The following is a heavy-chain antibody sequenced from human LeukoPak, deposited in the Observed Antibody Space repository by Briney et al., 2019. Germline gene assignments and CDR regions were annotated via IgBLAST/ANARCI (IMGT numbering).Heavy chain of an antibody. J-gene: IGHJ4*02. CDR2: ISSSSSYI. CDR3: ARESVLLWFGETIDY. D-gene: IGHD3-10*01. V-gene: IGHV3-21*01. CDR1: GFTFSSYS. Sequence: GGSLRLSCAASGFTFSSYSMNWVRQAPGKGLEWVSSISSSSSYIYYADSVKGRFTISRDNAKNSLYLQMNSLRAEDTAVYYCARESVLLWFGETIDYWGQGTLVTVSS.